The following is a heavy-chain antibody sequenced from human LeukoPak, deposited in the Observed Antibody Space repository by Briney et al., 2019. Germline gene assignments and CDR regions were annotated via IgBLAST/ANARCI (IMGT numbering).Heavy chain of an antibody. D-gene: IGHD3-3*01. CDR3: ARVGRIGYDFWSGYYNWFDP. V-gene: IGHV1-69*05. J-gene: IGHJ5*02. CDR2: IIPIFGTA. Sequence: GSSVKVSCKASGGTFSSHAISRVRQAPGQGLEWMGGIIPIFGTANYAQKFQGRVTITTDESTSTAYMELSSLRSEDTAVYYCARVGRIGYDFWSGYYNWFDPWGQGTLVTVSS. CDR1: GGTFSSHA.